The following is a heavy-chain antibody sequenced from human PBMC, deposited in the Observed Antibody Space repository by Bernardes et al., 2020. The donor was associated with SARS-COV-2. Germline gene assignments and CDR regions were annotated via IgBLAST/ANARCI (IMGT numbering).Heavy chain of an antibody. J-gene: IGHJ4*02. V-gene: IGHV3-73*01. CDR1: GFIFSGSA. CDR3: TIRLVPVGTFDY. CDR2: IRSKANSHAT. Sequence: GGSLRLSCAASGFIFSGSAIHWVRQASGKGLEWVGRIRSKANSHATSSAASVQGRFTISRDDSKNTAYLQMNSLKTEDTAVYYCTIRLVPVGTFDYWGQGTLVTVSS. D-gene: IGHD6-13*01.